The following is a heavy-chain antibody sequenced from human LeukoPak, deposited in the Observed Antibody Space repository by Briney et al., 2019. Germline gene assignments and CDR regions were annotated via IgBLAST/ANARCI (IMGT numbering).Heavy chain of an antibody. Sequence: GGSLRLSCAASGFLFSSYWMSWVRLSPGKGLVWVANIKEDGTETYYVDSVKGRFTISRDNAKNSLYLQMNSLRVEDTAVYYCAKEGRSLQTYWGQGTLVTVSS. CDR3: AKEGRSLQTY. V-gene: IGHV3-7*03. D-gene: IGHD5-24*01. CDR2: IKEDGTET. CDR1: GFLFSSYW. J-gene: IGHJ4*02.